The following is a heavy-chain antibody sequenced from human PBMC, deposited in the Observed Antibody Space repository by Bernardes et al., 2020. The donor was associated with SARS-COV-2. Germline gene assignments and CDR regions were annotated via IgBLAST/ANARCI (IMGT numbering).Heavy chain of an antibody. J-gene: IGHJ4*02. CDR2: INPDGSTT. CDR3: TRGGYEPFDY. CDR1: GFTLGSSW. V-gene: IGHV3-74*01. D-gene: IGHD5-12*01. Sequence: GGSLRLSCATSGFTLGSSWMHWARQAPGKGLVWVSRINPDGSTTTYADSVKGRFTVSRDNAENTLYLQMNSLRADDTAVYYCTRGGYEPFDYWGQGTLVTVS.